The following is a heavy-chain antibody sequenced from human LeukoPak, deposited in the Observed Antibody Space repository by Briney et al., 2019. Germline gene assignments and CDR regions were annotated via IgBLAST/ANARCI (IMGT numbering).Heavy chain of an antibody. V-gene: IGHV3-23*01. CDR3: AKDNYGGVYAS. D-gene: IGHD3-16*01. J-gene: IGHJ5*02. Sequence: GGSLRLSCAASGCIFRNFGMSWIRQAPGKGLEWVSHISDVVAHTWYADSVKGRFIISRDNSNNRVFLQMNSLRPEDTALYYCAKDNYGGVYASWGQGTLVTVSS. CDR2: ISDVVAHT. CDR1: GCIFRNFG.